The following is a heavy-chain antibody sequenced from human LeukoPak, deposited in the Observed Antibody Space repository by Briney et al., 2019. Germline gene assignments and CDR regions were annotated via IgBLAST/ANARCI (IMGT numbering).Heavy chain of an antibody. V-gene: IGHV3-11*05. CDR1: EFTFSDYY. D-gene: IGHD5-18*01. CDR2: ISSSSSYT. CDR3: ARDKYTYGHYLDY. Sequence: PGGSLRLSCAASEFTFSDYYMSWIRQAPGRGLEWVSYISSSSSYTEYADSVKGRFTISRDNARNSLFLQMNSLRAEDTAVYYCARDKYTYGHYLDYWGQGTLVTVSS. J-gene: IGHJ4*02.